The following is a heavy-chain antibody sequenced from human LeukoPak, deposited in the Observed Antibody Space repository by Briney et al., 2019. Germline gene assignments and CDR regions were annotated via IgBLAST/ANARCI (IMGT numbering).Heavy chain of an antibody. V-gene: IGHV3-30-3*01. CDR3: ARDRSANSRVYYFDY. CDR2: ISYDETNK. D-gene: IGHD4/OR15-4a*01. CDR1: GFTFSSYA. Sequence: PGRSLRLSCAVSGFTFSSYAMHWVRQAPGKGLEWVAIISYDETNKYYAESVKGRFTISRDNSKNTLFLQTNSLRAEGTAVYYCARDRSANSRVYYFDYWGQGTLVTVSS. J-gene: IGHJ4*02.